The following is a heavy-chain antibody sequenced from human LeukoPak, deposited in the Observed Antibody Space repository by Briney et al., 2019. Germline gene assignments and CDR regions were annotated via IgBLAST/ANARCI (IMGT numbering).Heavy chain of an antibody. Sequence: GGSLRLSCLASDFIFTKHWMTWVRQAPGKGLEWVANIREDGKKENYVDSVRGRFTISRDNAKNSLYLQMNSLRAEDTAVYYCARVQTTATTFGAFDIWGQGTMVTVSS. CDR2: IREDGKKE. CDR1: DFIFTKHW. J-gene: IGHJ3*02. D-gene: IGHD4-17*01. V-gene: IGHV3-7*01. CDR3: ARVQTTATTFGAFDI.